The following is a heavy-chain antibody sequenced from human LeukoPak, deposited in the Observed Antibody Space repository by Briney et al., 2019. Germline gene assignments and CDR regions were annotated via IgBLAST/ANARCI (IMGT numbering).Heavy chain of an antibody. J-gene: IGHJ4*02. CDR3: ARRGGGYSYGDYFDY. CDR1: GGSLSIYY. CDR2: IYFSGST. D-gene: IGHD5-18*01. Sequence: PSETLSLTCTVSGGSLSIYYWSWIRQPPGKGLEWIGYIYFSGSTNYNPSLKSRVTISLDTSKKQFSLKLSSVTAADTPVYYCARRGGGYSYGDYFDYRGQGTLVTVSS. V-gene: IGHV4-59*12.